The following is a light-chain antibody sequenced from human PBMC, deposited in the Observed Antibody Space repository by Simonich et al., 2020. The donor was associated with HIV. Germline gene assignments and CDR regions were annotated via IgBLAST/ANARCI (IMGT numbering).Light chain of an antibody. J-gene: IGKJ1*01. V-gene: IGKV1-33*01. CDR3: QQYYSTPS. CDR2: WAS. CDR1: QDISND. Sequence: DIQMTQSPSSLSASVGDRFTITCQASQDISNDLNWYQQKPGQPPKLLIYWASTRESGVPDRFSGSGSGTDFTLTISSLQAEDVAIYYCQQYYSTPSFGQGTKVEIK.